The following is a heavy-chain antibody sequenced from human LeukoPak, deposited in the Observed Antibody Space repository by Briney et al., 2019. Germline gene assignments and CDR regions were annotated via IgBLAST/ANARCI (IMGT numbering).Heavy chain of an antibody. D-gene: IGHD5-18*01. J-gene: IGHJ4*02. CDR1: GFTFSSYW. V-gene: IGHV3-7*01. CDR3: ARDVSGHTYGSYDY. Sequence: GGSLRLSCAASGFTFSSYWMNWVRQAPGKGLEWVANIKHDGSEKYYEDSVKGRFTISRDNAKNSLYFQMNSLRAEDTAVYYCARDVSGHTYGSYDYWGQGTLVTVSS. CDR2: IKHDGSEK.